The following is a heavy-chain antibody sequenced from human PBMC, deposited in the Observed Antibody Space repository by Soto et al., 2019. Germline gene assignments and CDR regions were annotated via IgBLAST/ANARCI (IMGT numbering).Heavy chain of an antibody. CDR1: GFTFKLYT. CDR3: ARDAASSLDH. V-gene: IGHV3-21*01. J-gene: IGHJ4*02. D-gene: IGHD6-13*01. CDR2: CTPSSSSI. Sequence: GGSLRLSCAASGFTFKLYTMHWVRQAPGKGLEWVSFCTPSSSSISYADSVEGRFTISRDNARNSLYPQIHNLRAEDTAVYYCARDAASSLDHWGQGTLVTVSS.